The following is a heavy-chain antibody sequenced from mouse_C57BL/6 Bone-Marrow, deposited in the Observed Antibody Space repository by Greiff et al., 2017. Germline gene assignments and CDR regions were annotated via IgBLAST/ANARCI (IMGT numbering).Heavy chain of an antibody. J-gene: IGHJ4*01. D-gene: IGHD1-1*01. V-gene: IGHV5-4*01. CDR1: GFTFSSYA. CDR3: AREEITTVVANYAMDY. Sequence: EVMLVESGGGLVKPGGSLKLSCAASGFTFSSYAMSWVRQTPEKRLEWVATISDGGSYTYYPDNVKGRFTISRDNAKNKLYLQMSHLKSEDTAMYYCAREEITTVVANYAMDYWGQGTSVTVSS. CDR2: ISDGGSYT.